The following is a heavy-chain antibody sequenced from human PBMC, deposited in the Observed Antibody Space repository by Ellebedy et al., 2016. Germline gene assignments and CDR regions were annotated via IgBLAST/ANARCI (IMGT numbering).Heavy chain of an antibody. D-gene: IGHD2-21*01. V-gene: IGHV3-23*01. Sequence: GGSLRLSXAASGFTFKTYAMSWVRQAPGEGLEWVSTLSGSGPKTYYADSVQGRFTISRDNSKSTLYLQMNSLRAEDTAVCYCAKHETDGDYYFDLWGRGTLVTVSS. CDR2: LSGSGPKT. CDR1: GFTFKTYA. CDR3: AKHETDGDYYFDL. J-gene: IGHJ2*01.